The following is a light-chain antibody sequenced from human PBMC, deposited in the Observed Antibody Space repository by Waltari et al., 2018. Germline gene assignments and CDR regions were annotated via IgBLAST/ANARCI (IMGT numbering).Light chain of an antibody. CDR1: QSVSRA. CDR2: DAS. V-gene: IGKV3-20*01. Sequence: EAVLTQSPGTLSLSPGEGVTLSCRASQSVSRALAWYQQKPGQAPRLLIYDASRRATGSPDRFSGSGSGTDFSLTISRLEPEDFAVYYCQKYESLPATFGQGTKVEIK. J-gene: IGKJ1*01. CDR3: QKYESLPAT.